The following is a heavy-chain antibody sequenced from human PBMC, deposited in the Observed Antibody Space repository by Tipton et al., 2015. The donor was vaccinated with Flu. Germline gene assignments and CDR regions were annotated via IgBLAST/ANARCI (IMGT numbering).Heavy chain of an antibody. CDR1: GFDFSDYW. J-gene: IGHJ4*02. CDR2: IKEDGRET. CDR3: VQPKFL. V-gene: IGHV3-7*01. D-gene: IGHD1-1*01. Sequence: SLRLSCVASGFDFSDYWMTWVRQAPGKGLEWVANIKEDGRETYYADSVKGRFTISRDNAKRSLFLQMNSLRAEDTAVYYCVQPKFLWGQGTLVSVSS.